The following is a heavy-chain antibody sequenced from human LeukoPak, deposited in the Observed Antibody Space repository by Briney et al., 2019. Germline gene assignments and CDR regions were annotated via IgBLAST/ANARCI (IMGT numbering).Heavy chain of an antibody. CDR1: GFTFSIYW. J-gene: IGHJ4*02. CDR3: ARDRALYDSRRGYYYTEDDY. V-gene: IGHV3-7*01. Sequence: GGSLRLSCAASGFTFSIYWMSWVRQAPGKGLGSVANINQDGSEKYYVDSVKGRFTISRDNAKSSLYLQMNSLRADDTAVYYCARDRALYDSRRGYYYTEDDYWGQGTLVTVSS. D-gene: IGHD3-22*01. CDR2: INQDGSEK.